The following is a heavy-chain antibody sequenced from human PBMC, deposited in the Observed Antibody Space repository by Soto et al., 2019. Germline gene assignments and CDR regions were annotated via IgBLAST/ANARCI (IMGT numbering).Heavy chain of an antibody. Sequence: GGSLRLYCAASGITFSSYAMNWGGQAPGLGVEWVAVISYDGSNKYYADSVKGRFTISRDNSKNTLYLQMNSLRTEDTAVYYCARDRLRYNWNDFPYYYYGMDVWGQGTTVTVSS. CDR2: ISYDGSNK. J-gene: IGHJ6*02. CDR3: ARDRLRYNWNDFPYYYYGMDV. D-gene: IGHD1-1*01. V-gene: IGHV3-30-3*01. CDR1: GITFSSYA.